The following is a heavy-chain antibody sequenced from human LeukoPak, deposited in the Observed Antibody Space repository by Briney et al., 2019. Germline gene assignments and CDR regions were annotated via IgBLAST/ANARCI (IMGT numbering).Heavy chain of an antibody. D-gene: IGHD3-10*01. V-gene: IGHV4-30-4*01. Sequence: PSETLSLTCTVSGGSLSSGDYYWSWVRQPPGKGLDWFVYSCYSGSTYYNPSLMSRVTIQVDTSKYQFSLKLSSVTAADTAVYYCATGGRITMVRGPRADAFVIGGQGTMVTVSS. CDR3: ATGGRITMVRGPRADAFVI. J-gene: IGHJ3*02. CDR2: SCYSGST. CDR1: GGSLSSGDYY.